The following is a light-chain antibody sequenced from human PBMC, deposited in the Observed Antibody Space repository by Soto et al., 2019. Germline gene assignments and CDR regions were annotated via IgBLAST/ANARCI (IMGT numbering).Light chain of an antibody. Sequence: EIVVTQSPATLSVSPGERATLSCRASQSVSSNLAWYQQKPGQAPRLIIYGAYTRATGIPARFSGSGSGTEFTLTISSLQSEDFAVYYCQQYNNWPPWTCGQGTKVDIK. J-gene: IGKJ1*01. V-gene: IGKV3-15*01. CDR2: GAY. CDR3: QQYNNWPPWT. CDR1: QSVSSN.